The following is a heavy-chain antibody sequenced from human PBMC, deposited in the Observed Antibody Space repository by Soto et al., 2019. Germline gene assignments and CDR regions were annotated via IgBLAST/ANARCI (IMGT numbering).Heavy chain of an antibody. Sequence: HPGGSLRLSCATFGFTFNTYAMTWVRQVPGKGLEWVAVITGSGGTIYYADSVKGRFTISRDNSKGTVYLQMNSLRADDTALYYCAKDKSAWGFFDFWGQGTQVTVSPGMDVWGQGTTVTVSS. V-gene: IGHV3-23*01. CDR1: GFTFNTYA. D-gene: IGHD3-9*01. CDR3: AKDKSAWGFFDFWGQGTQVTVSPGMDV. CDR2: ITGSGGTI. J-gene: IGHJ6*02.